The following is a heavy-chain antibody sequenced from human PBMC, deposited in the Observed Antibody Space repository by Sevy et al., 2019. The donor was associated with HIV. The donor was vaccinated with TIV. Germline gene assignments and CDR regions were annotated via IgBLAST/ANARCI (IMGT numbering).Heavy chain of an antibody. CDR3: ARSLDYYDSSGANGY. CDR1: GFTFSYYT. CDR2: SSSSSSYR. V-gene: IGHV3-21*01. D-gene: IGHD3-22*01. Sequence: GGSLRLSCAASGFTFSYYTMKWVRQAPGKGLEWVSSSSSSSSYRSYGESVKGRFTISRDNAKNSLFLQMNSLRDEDTAVYYCARSLDYYDSSGANGYWGQGTLVTVSS. J-gene: IGHJ4*02.